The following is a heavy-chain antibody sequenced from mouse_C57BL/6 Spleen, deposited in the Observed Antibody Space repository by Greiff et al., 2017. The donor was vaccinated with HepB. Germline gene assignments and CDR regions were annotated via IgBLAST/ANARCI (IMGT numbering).Heavy chain of an antibody. J-gene: IGHJ1*03. V-gene: IGHV14-1*01. D-gene: IGHD1-1*01. CDR2: IDPEDGDT. CDR1: GFNIKDYY. Sequence: VHVKQSGAELVRPGASVKLSCTASGFNIKDYYMHWVKQRPEQGLEWIGRIDPEDGDTEYAPKFQGKATMTADTSSNTAYLQLSSLTSADTAVYYCTFYGSSYDFDVWGTGTTVTVSS. CDR3: TFYGSSYDFDV.